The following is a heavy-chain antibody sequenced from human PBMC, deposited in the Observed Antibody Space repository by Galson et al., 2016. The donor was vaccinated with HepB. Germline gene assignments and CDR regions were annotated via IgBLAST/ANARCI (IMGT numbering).Heavy chain of an antibody. CDR3: ARVRVLDYYGMDV. V-gene: IGHV3-21*01. J-gene: IGHJ6*02. Sequence: SLRLSCAASGFDFSSYNMNWVRQAPGKGLEWVSYITSSGSYTSYADSLKGRFTISRDNAKNSLYLQMNSLRAEDTAVYYCARVRVLDYYGMDVWGQGTTVTVSS. CDR1: GFDFSSYN. CDR2: ITSSGSYT. D-gene: IGHD6-6*01.